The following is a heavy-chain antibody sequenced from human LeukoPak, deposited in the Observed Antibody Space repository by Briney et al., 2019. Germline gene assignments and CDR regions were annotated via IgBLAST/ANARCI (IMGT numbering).Heavy chain of an antibody. D-gene: IGHD3-22*01. CDR3: ATGVTITMIVVPHQY. V-gene: IGHV1-18*01. Sequence: ASVKVSCKASGYTFTSYGISWVRQAPGQGLEWMGWISAYNGNTNYAQKLQGRVTMTEDTSTDTAYMELSSLRSEDTAVYYCATGVTITMIVVPHQYWGQGTLVTVSS. J-gene: IGHJ4*02. CDR2: ISAYNGNT. CDR1: GYTFTSYG.